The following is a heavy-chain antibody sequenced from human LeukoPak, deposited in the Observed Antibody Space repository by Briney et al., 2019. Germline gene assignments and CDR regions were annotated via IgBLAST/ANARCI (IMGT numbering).Heavy chain of an antibody. D-gene: IGHD6-13*01. CDR3: ARDGIAAAFDAFDI. CDR1: GFTVSSNY. Sequence: PGRSLRLSCAASGFTVSSNYMSWVRQAPGKGLEWVSVIYSGGSTYYADSVKGRFTISRDNSKNTLYLQMNSLRAEDTAVYYCARDGIAAAFDAFDIWGQGTMVTVSS. V-gene: IGHV3-66*01. CDR2: IYSGGST. J-gene: IGHJ3*02.